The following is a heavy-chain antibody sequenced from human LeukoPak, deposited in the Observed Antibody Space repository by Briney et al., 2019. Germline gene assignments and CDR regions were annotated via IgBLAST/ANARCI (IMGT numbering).Heavy chain of an antibody. CDR2: INAGNGKT. D-gene: IGHD2-21*01. CDR3: ARGIWSSHNKDYYFDY. V-gene: IGHV1-3*01. Sequence: ASVKVSRKASGYTFTNYAMNWVRQAPGQRLEWMGWINAGNGKTKSSQRFQDRVTITRDTSASTAYMELNSLRSEDTAVYYCARGIWSSHNKDYYFDYWGQGSLVTVSS. CDR1: GYTFTNYA. J-gene: IGHJ4*02.